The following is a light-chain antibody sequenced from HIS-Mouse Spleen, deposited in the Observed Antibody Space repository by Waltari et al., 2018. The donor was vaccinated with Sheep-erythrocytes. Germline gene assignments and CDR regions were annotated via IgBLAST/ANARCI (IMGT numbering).Light chain of an antibody. V-gene: IGLV5-45*03. CDR1: SGINVGTYR. CDR3: MIWHSSAWV. J-gene: IGLJ3*02. Sequence: QAVLTQPSSLSASPGASASLTCTLRSGINVGTYRIYWYQQNPGSPPQYLLRYNSDSVKPQGSGVPSRFSGSKDASANAGILLISGLQSEDEADYYCMIWHSSAWVFGGGTKLTVL. CDR2: YNSDSVK.